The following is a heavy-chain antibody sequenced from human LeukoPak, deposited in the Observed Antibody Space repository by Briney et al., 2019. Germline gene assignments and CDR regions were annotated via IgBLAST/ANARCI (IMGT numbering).Heavy chain of an antibody. V-gene: IGHV3-23*01. CDR3: AKGAATMGDC. J-gene: IGHJ4*02. D-gene: IGHD5-12*01. CDR2: ISSSGGST. CDR1: GFTFSSHA. Sequence: GSLRLSCAASGFTFSSHAMSWVRQAPGKGLEWVSGISSSGGSTYYADSVKGRFTISRDNSKNTLYLQMNSLRGEDTAVYYCAKGAATMGDCWGQGILVTVSS.